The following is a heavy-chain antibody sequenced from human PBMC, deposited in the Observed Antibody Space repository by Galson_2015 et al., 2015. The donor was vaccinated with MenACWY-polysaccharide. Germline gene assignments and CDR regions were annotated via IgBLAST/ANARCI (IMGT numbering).Heavy chain of an antibody. Sequence: SLRLSCAASGFTFSSYAVSWVRQAPGQGLEWVSAISGGGDTTYYADSVKGRFTISRDNSKNTLFLQMSSLRAEDTAVYYCAKDGWFEGGSSTFDIWGQGTMVTVSS. V-gene: IGHV3-23*01. J-gene: IGHJ3*02. CDR3: AKDGWFEGGSSTFDI. CDR1: GFTFSSYA. D-gene: IGHD3-10*01. CDR2: ISGGGDTT.